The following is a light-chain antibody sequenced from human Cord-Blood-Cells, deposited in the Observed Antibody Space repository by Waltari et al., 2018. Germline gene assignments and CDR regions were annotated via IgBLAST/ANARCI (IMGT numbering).Light chain of an antibody. CDR2: SNK. Sequence: QSVLTQPPSASGTPGQRVTTSCSGSSSNTGSNTVNWYQHRPGTAPKLLIFSNKQRPSGVPDRFSGSKSGTSAALAISGLQSEDEADYYCAAWDDSLNGVVFGGGTKLTVL. J-gene: IGLJ2*01. CDR3: AAWDDSLNGVV. CDR1: SSNTGSNT. V-gene: IGLV1-44*01.